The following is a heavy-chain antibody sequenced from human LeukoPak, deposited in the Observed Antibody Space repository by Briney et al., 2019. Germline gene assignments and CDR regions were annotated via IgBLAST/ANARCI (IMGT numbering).Heavy chain of an antibody. Sequence: SQTLSLTCAISGDSVSSNSATWNWIRQSPSRGLEWLGRTYYRSKWLNDYAPSVKSRIIVNADTSKNQFSLQLKPVTPEDTAVYFCARDSALGLDVFDIWGQGTMVTVSS. D-gene: IGHD7-27*01. CDR2: TYYRSKWLN. CDR1: GDSVSSNSAT. J-gene: IGHJ3*02. V-gene: IGHV6-1*01. CDR3: ARDSALGLDVFDI.